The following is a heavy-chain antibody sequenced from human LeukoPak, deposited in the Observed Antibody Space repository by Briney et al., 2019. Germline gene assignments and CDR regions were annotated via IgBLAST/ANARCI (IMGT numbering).Heavy chain of an antibody. Sequence: ASETLSLTCAVYGGSFSGYCWSWIRQPPGKGLEWIGEINHSGSTNYNPSLKSRVTISVDTSKNQFSLKLSSVTAADTAVYYCARDKAYGDPYYYYGMDVWGQGTTVTVSS. CDR1: GGSFSGYC. CDR3: ARDKAYGDPYYYYGMDV. CDR2: INHSGST. J-gene: IGHJ6*02. V-gene: IGHV4-34*01. D-gene: IGHD4-17*01.